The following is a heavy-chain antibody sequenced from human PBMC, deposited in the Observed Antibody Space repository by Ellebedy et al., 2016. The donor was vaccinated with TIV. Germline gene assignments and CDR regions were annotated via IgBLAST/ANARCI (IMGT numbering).Heavy chain of an antibody. CDR2: MYYSGST. CDR3: ARGEMTAGMADI. Sequence: MPGGSLRLSCVASGFXXPSYIXXWIXXPPGKGXEWIAHMYYSGSTTYNPSLKSRVSISVDTSKNQFSLKVTSVTAADTAIYYCARGEMTAGMADIWGQGTMVTVSS. V-gene: IGHV4-59*01. D-gene: IGHD6-13*01. CDR1: GFXXPSYI. J-gene: IGHJ3*01.